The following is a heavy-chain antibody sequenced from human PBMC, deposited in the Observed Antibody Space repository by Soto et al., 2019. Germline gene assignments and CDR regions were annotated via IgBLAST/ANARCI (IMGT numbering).Heavy chain of an antibody. CDR2: INAGNGNT. J-gene: IGHJ6*02. V-gene: IGHV1-3*01. CDR1: GYTFTSYA. D-gene: IGHD3-3*01. Sequence: ASVKVSCKASGYTFTSYAMHWVRQAPGQRLEWMGWINAGNGNTKYSQKFQGRVTITRDTSASTAYIELSSLRSEDTAVYYCARDRAQLRFLEWLSYPYYYYYGMDVWGQGTTVTVSS. CDR3: ARDRAQLRFLEWLSYPYYYYYGMDV.